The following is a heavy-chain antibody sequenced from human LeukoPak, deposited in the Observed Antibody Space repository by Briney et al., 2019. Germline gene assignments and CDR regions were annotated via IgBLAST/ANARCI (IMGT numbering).Heavy chain of an antibody. CDR2: IYYSGST. CDR3: ASLSEYSYAGDY. CDR1: GASISSGGYY. D-gene: IGHD5-18*01. Sequence: SETLSLTCTVSGASISSGGYYWSWIRQHPGKGLECIGYIYYSGSTYYNPSLKSRITISLGASKNQFSLELSSVTAADTAGYYCASLSEYSYAGDYWGQGTLVTVSS. J-gene: IGHJ4*02. V-gene: IGHV4-31*03.